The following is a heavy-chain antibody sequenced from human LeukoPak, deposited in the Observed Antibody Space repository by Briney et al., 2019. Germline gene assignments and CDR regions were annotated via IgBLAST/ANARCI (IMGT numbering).Heavy chain of an antibody. CDR1: GGSISSYY. V-gene: IGHV4-59*01. Sequence: SGTLSLTCTVSGGSISSYYWSWIRQPPGKGLEWIGYIYYSGSTNYNPSLKSRVTISVDTSKNQFSLKLSSVTAADTAVYYCARVSTYGSGGAFDIWGQGTMVTVSS. CDR2: IYYSGST. D-gene: IGHD3-10*01. J-gene: IGHJ3*02. CDR3: ARVSTYGSGGAFDI.